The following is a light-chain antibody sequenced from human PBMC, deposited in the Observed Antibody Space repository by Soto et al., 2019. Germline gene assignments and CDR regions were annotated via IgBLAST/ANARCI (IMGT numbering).Light chain of an antibody. Sequence: EIVLTQSPATLSLSLGESAALSCRASQSVSSYLAWYQQKPGQGPRLLIYDASNRATGVSARFSGSGYGTDFTLTISSLESDDFAVYYCHQRSSWPRGTFGQGTKVEIK. CDR3: HQRSSWPRGT. CDR2: DAS. CDR1: QSVSSY. V-gene: IGKV3-11*01. J-gene: IGKJ1*01.